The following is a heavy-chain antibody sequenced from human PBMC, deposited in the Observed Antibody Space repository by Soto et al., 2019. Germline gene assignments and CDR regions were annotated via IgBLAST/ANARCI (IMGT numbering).Heavy chain of an antibody. V-gene: IGHV1-2*04. CDR3: ARERVPGATRPDYYYYGMDG. CDR2: INPNSGGT. Sequence: ASVKVSCKAFGYTFTDYYVHWVRQAPGQGLEWMGWINPNSGGTNYAQKFQGWVAMTRDTSISTAYMEVSSLKSDDTAVYYCARERVPGATRPDYYYYGMDGWGKGTTVTVSS. D-gene: IGHD2-2*01. CDR1: GYTFTDYY. J-gene: IGHJ6*04.